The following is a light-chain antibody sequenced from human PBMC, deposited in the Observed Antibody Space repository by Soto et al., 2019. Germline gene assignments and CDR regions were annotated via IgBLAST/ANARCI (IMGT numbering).Light chain of an antibody. CDR1: QSVSIY. Sequence: EIVLAQSPATLSLSPGERATRSCRASQSVSIYLAWYQQKPGQAPRLLIYGASSRATGIPDRFSGSGSGTDFTLTISRLEPEDFAVYYCQQYGSSPWTFGQGTKVDIK. J-gene: IGKJ1*01. CDR2: GAS. V-gene: IGKV3-20*01. CDR3: QQYGSSPWT.